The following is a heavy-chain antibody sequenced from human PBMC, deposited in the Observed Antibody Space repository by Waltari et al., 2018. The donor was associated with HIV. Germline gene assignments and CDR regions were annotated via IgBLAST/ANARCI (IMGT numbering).Heavy chain of an antibody. V-gene: IGHV2-5*01. J-gene: IGHJ4*02. D-gene: IGHD6-13*01. CDR2: LYWNDEE. Sequence: QITLTETGPTLLKPTPILTLPCTFSDFSHSTLGLGVGWIRQPPGKALEWLALLYWNDEERYSPSLKSRLTITKHTSKNQVLLTMTDMDPVDTATYYCAHRLGSRTWYGNFDYWGQGILVSVSS. CDR1: DFSHSTLGLG. CDR3: AHRLGSRTWYGNFDY.